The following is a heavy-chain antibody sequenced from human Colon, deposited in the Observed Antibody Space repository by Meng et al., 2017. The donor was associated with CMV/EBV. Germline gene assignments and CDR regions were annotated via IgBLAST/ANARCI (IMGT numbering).Heavy chain of an antibody. CDR1: GYPFTVYF. D-gene: IGHD4-17*01. CDR2: INPNTGGT. V-gene: IGHV1-2*02. CDR3: TRGYGDFALDP. J-gene: IGHJ5*02. Sequence: ASVKVSCKASGYPFTVYFMEWVRQAPGQGFEWMGWINPNTGGTYYAQRFQGRVTMTRDTSITTAYMELSSLTSDDTAVYYCTRGYGDFALDPWGQGTLVTVSS.